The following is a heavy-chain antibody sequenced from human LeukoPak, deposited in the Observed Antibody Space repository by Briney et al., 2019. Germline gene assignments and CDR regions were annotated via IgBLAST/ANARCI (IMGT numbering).Heavy chain of an antibody. V-gene: IGHV3-73*01. D-gene: IGHD3-22*01. Sequence: GGSLRLSCAASGFTFSGSAMHWVRQASGKGLEWVGRIKTKPNNYATAYAASVKGRFTISRDDSKNTAYLQMNSLKTEDTAVYYCAITHYYDSSGYSDYWGQGTLVTVSS. CDR2: IKTKPNNYAT. CDR1: GFTFSGSA. CDR3: AITHYYDSSGYSDY. J-gene: IGHJ4*02.